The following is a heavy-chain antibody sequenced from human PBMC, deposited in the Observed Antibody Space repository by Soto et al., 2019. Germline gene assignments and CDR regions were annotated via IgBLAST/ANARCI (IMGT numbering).Heavy chain of an antibody. V-gene: IGHV3-7*01. CDR1: GFTFSSYW. D-gene: IGHD5-12*01. Sequence: EVLLVESGGGLVQPGGSLRLSCVASGFTFSSYWMGWVRRAPGKGLEFVANIKQDGSDKHYVDSVKGRFPISRDNATNSLFLQMNSLSVEDTAVYYCGGASGLIFDYWGQGSLVTVSS. CDR3: GGASGLIFDY. J-gene: IGHJ4*02. CDR2: IKQDGSDK.